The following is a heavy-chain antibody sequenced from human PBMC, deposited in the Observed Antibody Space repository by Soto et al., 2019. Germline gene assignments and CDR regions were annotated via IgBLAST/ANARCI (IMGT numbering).Heavy chain of an antibody. CDR1: GYTFTSYG. CDR3: ARDVYPITGDRNWFDP. J-gene: IGHJ5*02. D-gene: IGHD7-27*01. CDR2: ISAYNGNT. V-gene: IGHV1-18*01. Sequence: QVQLVQSGAEVKKPGASVKVSCKASGYTFTSYGISWVRQAPGQGLEWMGWISAYNGNTNYALKLQGRVTMTTDTITTXAYMELRSLRSDDTAVYYCARDVYPITGDRNWFDPWGQGTLVTVSS.